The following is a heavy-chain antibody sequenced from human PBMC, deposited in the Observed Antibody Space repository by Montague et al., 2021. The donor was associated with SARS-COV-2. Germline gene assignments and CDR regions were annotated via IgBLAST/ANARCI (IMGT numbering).Heavy chain of an antibody. CDR2: IYYSGST. J-gene: IGHJ6*02. D-gene: IGHD5-12*01. CDR1: GGSISSSSYY. CDR3: ARGAGRGSGYGKYYYYYYGMDV. Sequence: SETLSLTCTVSGGSISSSSYYWSWIRQPPGKGLEWIGYIYYSGSTNYNPSLKSRVTISVDTSKNQFSLKLSSVTAADTAVYYCARGAGRGSGYGKYYYYYYGMDVWGQGTTVTVSS. V-gene: IGHV4-61*01.